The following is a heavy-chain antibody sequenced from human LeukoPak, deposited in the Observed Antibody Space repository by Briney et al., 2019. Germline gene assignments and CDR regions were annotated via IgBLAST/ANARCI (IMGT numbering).Heavy chain of an antibody. D-gene: IGHD2-8*01. J-gene: IGHJ4*02. CDR1: GFSFSTYW. CDR2: ITQDGSEN. V-gene: IGHV3-7*04. Sequence: PGGSLRLSCAASGFSFSTYWMSWVRQAPGKGLEWVASITQDGSENYYVDSVKGRFTISRDNAKNSLYLQMNSLRAEDTAVYYCARDRWGLLGGDFWGQGTLVTVSS. CDR3: ARDRWGLLGGDF.